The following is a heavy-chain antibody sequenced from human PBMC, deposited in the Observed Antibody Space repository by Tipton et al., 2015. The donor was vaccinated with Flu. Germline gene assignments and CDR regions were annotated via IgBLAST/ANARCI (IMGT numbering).Heavy chain of an antibody. CDR3: ARDHPPSITVFGVITDYFGMDV. CDR1: GFTFSDSY. CDR2: ISGSGSTI. J-gene: IGHJ6*02. V-gene: IGHV3-11*01. Sequence: SLRLSCAASGFTFSDSYMSWIRQAPGKGLEWVSHISGSGSTINYADSVKGRFTISRDNAKNSLYLQMNSLRAEDTAIYYCARDHPPSITVFGVITDYFGMDVWGQGTTVTVSS. D-gene: IGHD3-3*01.